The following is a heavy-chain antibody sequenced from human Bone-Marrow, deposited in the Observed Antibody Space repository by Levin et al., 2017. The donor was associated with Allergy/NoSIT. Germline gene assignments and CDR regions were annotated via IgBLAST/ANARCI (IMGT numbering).Heavy chain of an antibody. CDR3: ARLRPDDYDYWSGYYGTYLFDY. CDR2: IYPSDSDS. D-gene: IGHD3-3*01. Sequence: KAGGSLRLSCKVSGYNFYTFWIGWVRQKPGKGLEWMGIIYPSDSDSRYNPSFQGHVTFSVDKATSTAYLRWNSLTTSDSAMYFCARLRPDDYDYWSGYYGTYLFDYWGQGTQVTVSS. V-gene: IGHV5-51*01. J-gene: IGHJ4*02. CDR1: GYNFYTFW.